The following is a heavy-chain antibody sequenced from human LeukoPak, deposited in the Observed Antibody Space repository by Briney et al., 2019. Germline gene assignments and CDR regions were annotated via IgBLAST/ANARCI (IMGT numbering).Heavy chain of an antibody. D-gene: IGHD2-2*01. V-gene: IGHV5-51*01. J-gene: IGHJ4*02. Sequence: GESLKISCKGSGYSFTSYWIGWVRQMPEKGLEWMGIIYPGDPDTRYSPSFQGQVTISADKSISTAYLQWSSLKASDTAMYYCARRQGCSSTSCPPDYWGQGTLVTVSS. CDR1: GYSFTSYW. CDR3: ARRQGCSSTSCPPDY. CDR2: IYPGDPDT.